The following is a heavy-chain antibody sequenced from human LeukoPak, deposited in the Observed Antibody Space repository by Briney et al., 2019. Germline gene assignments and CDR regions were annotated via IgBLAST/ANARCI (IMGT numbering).Heavy chain of an antibody. J-gene: IGHJ3*02. CDR3: ARDMPAIPYKRGGTDQDAFDI. V-gene: IGHV4-59*01. CDR1: GGSISSYY. Sequence: SETLSLTCTVSGGSISSYYWSWIRQPPGKGLEWIGYIYYSGSTNYNPSLKSRVTISVDASKNQFSLKLSSVTAADTAVYYCARDMPAIPYKRGGTDQDAFDIWGQGTMVTVSS. CDR2: IYYSGST. D-gene: IGHD2-2*01.